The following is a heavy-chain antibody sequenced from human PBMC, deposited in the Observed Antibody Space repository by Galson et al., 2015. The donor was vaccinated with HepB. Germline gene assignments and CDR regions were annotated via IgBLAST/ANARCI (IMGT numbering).Heavy chain of an antibody. CDR3: ARAQITMMTGYFDS. Sequence: SLRLSCAASGFTFSSYSMSWVRQAPGKGLEWVSSISSNSTYIYYADSLKGRFTISRDNAKNSLYLQMNSLRAEDTAVYYCARAQITMMTGYFDSWGQGTLVTVSS. J-gene: IGHJ4*02. CDR2: ISSNSTYI. D-gene: IGHD3-22*01. CDR1: GFTFSSYS. V-gene: IGHV3-21*01.